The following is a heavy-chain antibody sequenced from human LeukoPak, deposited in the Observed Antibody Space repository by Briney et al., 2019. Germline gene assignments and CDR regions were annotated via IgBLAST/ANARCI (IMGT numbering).Heavy chain of an antibody. J-gene: IGHJ4*02. CDR3: AKLEYSSGWTEGKDFDY. V-gene: IGHV4-59*01. D-gene: IGHD6-19*01. Sequence: PSETLSLTCTVSGGSISTYYWSWIRQPPGKGLEWIGYIYYSGSTNYNPSLKSRVTISVDTSKNQFSLKLSSVTAADTAVYYCAKLEYSSGWTEGKDFDYWGQGTLVTVSS. CDR2: IYYSGST. CDR1: GGSISTYY.